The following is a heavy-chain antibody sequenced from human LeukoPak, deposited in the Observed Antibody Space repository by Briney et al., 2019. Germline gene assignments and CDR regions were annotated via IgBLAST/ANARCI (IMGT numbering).Heavy chain of an antibody. D-gene: IGHD4-17*01. CDR3: ARVTLYGESALDY. V-gene: IGHV3-11*06. CDR1: GVTFTNAW. J-gene: IGHJ4*02. Sequence: GGSLRLSCAGSGVTFTNAWMNWVRQAPGKGLEWVSYISGSSHYTNTADSVKGRFTISRDNAKNALYLQMNSLRTEDTAIYYCARVTLYGESALDYWGQGTLVTVSS. CDR2: ISGSSHYT.